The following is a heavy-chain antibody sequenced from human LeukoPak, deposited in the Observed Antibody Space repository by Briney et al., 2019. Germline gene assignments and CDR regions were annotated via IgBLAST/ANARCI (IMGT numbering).Heavy chain of an antibody. Sequence: PSDTLSLPCTVSGGPLRVHYWRWIRHPPARGLEWFGYIYYSGSTNYNPSLRSRVAISVATSKNQFSLELSSVTAADTAVYYCARLHADTTLTHYYFYICVWGKGTTVTVSS. CDR2: IYYSGST. CDR1: GGPLRVHY. D-gene: IGHD1-1*01. CDR3: ARLHADTTLTHYYFYICV. V-gene: IGHV4-59*07. J-gene: IGHJ6*03.